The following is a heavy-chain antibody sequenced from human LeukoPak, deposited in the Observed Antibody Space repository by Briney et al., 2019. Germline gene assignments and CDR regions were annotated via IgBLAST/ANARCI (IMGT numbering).Heavy chain of an antibody. CDR1: GGSISSHY. D-gene: IGHD6-13*01. V-gene: IGHV4-59*11. CDR3: ARRGHNIAAAGTSYWYFDL. J-gene: IGHJ2*01. Sequence: SETLSLTCTVSGGSISSHYWSWIRQPPGKGLEWIGYIYYSGSTNYNPSPKSRVTISVDTSKNQFSLKLSSVTAADTAVYYCARRGHNIAAAGTSYWYFDLWGRGTLVTVSS. CDR2: IYYSGST.